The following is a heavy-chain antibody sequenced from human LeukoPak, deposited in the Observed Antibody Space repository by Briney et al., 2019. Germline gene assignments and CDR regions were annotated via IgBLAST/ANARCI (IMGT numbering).Heavy chain of an antibody. V-gene: IGHV3-23*01. Sequence: GGSLRLSCAVSGLTFSNYGMSWVRQAPGKGLEWVSSINNSGGSTYYADSVKGRFTISRDNAKNSLYLQMNSLRAEDTAVYYCARDKQWLDYWGQGTLVTVSS. J-gene: IGHJ4*02. D-gene: IGHD6-19*01. CDR3: ARDKQWLDY. CDR1: GLTFSNYG. CDR2: INNSGGST.